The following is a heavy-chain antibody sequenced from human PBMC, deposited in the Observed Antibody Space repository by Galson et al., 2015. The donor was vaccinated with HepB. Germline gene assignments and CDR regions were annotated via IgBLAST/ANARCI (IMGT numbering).Heavy chain of an antibody. J-gene: IGHJ3*02. CDR2: ISAYNGNT. CDR3: ARVSRRRQADAFDI. Sequence: SVKVSCKASGYTFTSYGISWVRQAPGQGLEWMGWISAYNGNTNYAQKLQGRVTMTTDTSTSTAYMELRSLRSDDTAVYYCARVSRRRQADAFDIWGQGTMVTVSS. V-gene: IGHV1-18*01. CDR1: GYTFTSYG. D-gene: IGHD6-13*01.